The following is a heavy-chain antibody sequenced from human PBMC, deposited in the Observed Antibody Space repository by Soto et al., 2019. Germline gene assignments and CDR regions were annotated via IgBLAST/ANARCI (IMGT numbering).Heavy chain of an antibody. Sequence: QLQLQESGPGLVKPSETLSLTCTVSGGSISSSSYYWGWIRQPPGKGLDWIGSIYYSGSTYYNPSLKGRVTISVDTSKNQFSLKLSSVTAADTAVYYCARTGSDYDAAYYYYGLDVWGQGTTVTVSS. CDR2: IYYSGST. J-gene: IGHJ6*02. CDR1: GGSISSSSYY. V-gene: IGHV4-39*01. CDR3: ARTGSDYDAAYYYYGLDV. D-gene: IGHD5-12*01.